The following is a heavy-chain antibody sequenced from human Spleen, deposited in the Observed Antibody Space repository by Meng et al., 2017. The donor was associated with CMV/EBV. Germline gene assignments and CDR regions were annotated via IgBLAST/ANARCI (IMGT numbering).Heavy chain of an antibody. V-gene: IGHV3-7*01. CDR2: IKQDGSEK. CDR3: AREYPHLRGPDY. CDR1: GFTFSSYW. Sequence: GGSLRLSCAVSGFTFSSYWMSWVRQAPGKGLEWVANIKQDGSEKYYVDSVKGRFTISRDNAKNSLYLQMNSLRAEDTAVYYCAREYPHLRGPDYWGQGTLVTVSS. D-gene: IGHD3-3*01. J-gene: IGHJ4*02.